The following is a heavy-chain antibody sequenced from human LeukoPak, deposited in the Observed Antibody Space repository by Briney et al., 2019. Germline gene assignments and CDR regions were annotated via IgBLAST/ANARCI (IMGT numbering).Heavy chain of an antibody. CDR3: ARQQLTYFDY. V-gene: IGHV1-2*02. Sequence: ASVKVSCKASGYTFTAYYIHWVRQAPGQGLEWMGWISTNNGGTKYAQKFQDRVTMTRDTSISTAYLELNRLKSDDTAVYFCARQQLTYFDYWGQGTLVTVS. D-gene: IGHD6-13*01. CDR1: GYTFTAYY. CDR2: ISTNNGGT. J-gene: IGHJ4*02.